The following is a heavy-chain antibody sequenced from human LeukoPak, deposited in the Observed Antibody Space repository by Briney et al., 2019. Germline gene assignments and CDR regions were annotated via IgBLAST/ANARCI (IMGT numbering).Heavy chain of an antibody. CDR3: ARDPRYSNYEIDY. D-gene: IGHD4-11*01. V-gene: IGHV3-21*01. CDR2: ISSSSSYI. CDR1: GFTFSSYS. Sequence: PGGSLRLSCAASGFTFSSYSMNWVRQAPGKGLEWVSSISSSSSYIYYADSVKGRFTISRDNAKNSLYLQMNSLRAEDTAVYYCARDPRYSNYEIDYWGQGTLVTVSS. J-gene: IGHJ4*02.